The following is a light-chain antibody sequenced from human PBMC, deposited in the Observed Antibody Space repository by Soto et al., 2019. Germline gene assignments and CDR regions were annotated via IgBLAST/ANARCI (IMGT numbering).Light chain of an antibody. Sequence: QSAPTQPPSASGSPGQSVTIPCTGTSSDVGDYNYVSWYQQHPGKVPKLLIYEVSKRPSGVPDRFSGSKSGNTASLTVSGLQAEDEADYYCSSFVFSPVVFGGGTMLTVL. J-gene: IGLJ2*01. CDR1: SSDVGDYNY. CDR2: EVS. CDR3: SSFVFSPVV. V-gene: IGLV2-8*01.